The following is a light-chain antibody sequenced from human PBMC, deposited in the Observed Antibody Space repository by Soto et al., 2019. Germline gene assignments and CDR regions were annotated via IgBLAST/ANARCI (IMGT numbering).Light chain of an antibody. CDR3: QQYNKWPPIT. Sequence: ILMTQSPATLSVSPGERATLSCRASQSLRTNLAWYQQRHGQAPRLLIYDASTRAPGIAARFTGSGSGTEFNLTISSLESEDFSVYYCQQYNKWPPITFGQGTRLEIK. V-gene: IGKV3-15*01. CDR2: DAS. CDR1: QSLRTN. J-gene: IGKJ5*01.